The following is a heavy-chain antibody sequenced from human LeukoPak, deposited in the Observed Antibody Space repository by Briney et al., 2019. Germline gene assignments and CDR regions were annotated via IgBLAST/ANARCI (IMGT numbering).Heavy chain of an antibody. D-gene: IGHD1-26*01. CDR1: GFTFSNYI. CDR3: VRDDYSGTYSFDY. CDR2: ISSSSGYI. V-gene: IGHV3-21*01. J-gene: IGHJ4*02. Sequence: PGGSLRLSCAGSGFTFSNYIMHWVRQVPGKGLEWVSSISSSSGYIYYADSVRGRFTISRDNARNSLYLQMNSLRAEDTAVYYCVRDDYSGTYSFDYWGQGTLVTVSS.